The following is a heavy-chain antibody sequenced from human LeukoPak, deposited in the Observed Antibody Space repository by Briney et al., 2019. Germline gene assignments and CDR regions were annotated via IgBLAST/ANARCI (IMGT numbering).Heavy chain of an antibody. V-gene: IGHV4-59*01. CDR2: IYYTGST. D-gene: IGHD6-19*01. J-gene: IGHJ4*02. Sequence: SETLSLTCTVSGVSISSLYWSWIRQPPGKRLEWIGCIYYTGSTNYNPSLKSRVTISVDTSKNQFSLKLSSVTAADTAVYYCATGRAYSSVDYWGQGTLVTVSS. CDR1: GVSISSLY. CDR3: ATGRAYSSVDY.